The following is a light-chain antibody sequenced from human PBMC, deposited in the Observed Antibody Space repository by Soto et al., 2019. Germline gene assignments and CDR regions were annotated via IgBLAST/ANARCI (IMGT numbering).Light chain of an antibody. CDR3: QQYNNYATWT. J-gene: IGKJ1*01. Sequence: DIQMTQSPSTLSASVGHRVTIKCRACQSISVWLAWYQQKPGKAPKVLIWDASTLHRGVPSRFSGSGSGTEFTLTISSLQPDDFATYYCQQYNNYATWTFGQGTKVDIK. CDR1: QSISVW. V-gene: IGKV1-5*01. CDR2: DAS.